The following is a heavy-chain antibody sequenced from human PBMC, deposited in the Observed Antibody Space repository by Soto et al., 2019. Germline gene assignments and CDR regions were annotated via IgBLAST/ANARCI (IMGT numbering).Heavy chain of an antibody. V-gene: IGHV3-33*01. CDR3: AREAYSSSWYHVVNAARSYYGMDV. CDR2: IWYDGSNK. D-gene: IGHD6-13*01. J-gene: IGHJ6*02. CDR1: GFTFSSYG. Sequence: QVQLVESGGGVVQPGRSLRLSCAASGFTFSSYGMHWVRQAPGKGLEWVAVIWYDGSNKYYADSVKGRFTISRDNSKNTLYLQMNSLRAEDTAVYYCAREAYSSSWYHVVNAARSYYGMDVWGQGTTVTVSS.